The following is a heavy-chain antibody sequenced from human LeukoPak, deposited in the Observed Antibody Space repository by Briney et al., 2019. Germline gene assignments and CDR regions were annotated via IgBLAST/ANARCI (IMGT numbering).Heavy chain of an antibody. J-gene: IGHJ6*03. Sequence: PSETLSLTCTVSGYSISSGYFWGWIRQPPGKGLEWIGSIYYRGSTYYNPSLKSRVTISVDTSKNQFSLKLSSVTAADTAVYYCARGYCSGGSCYSYYYYNYMDVWGKGTTVTVSS. CDR2: IYYRGST. CDR1: GYSISSGYF. D-gene: IGHD2-15*01. V-gene: IGHV4-38-2*02. CDR3: ARGYCSGGSCYSYYYYNYMDV.